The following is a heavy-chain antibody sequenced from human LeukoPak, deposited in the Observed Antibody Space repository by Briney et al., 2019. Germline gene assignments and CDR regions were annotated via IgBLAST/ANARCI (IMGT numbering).Heavy chain of an antibody. Sequence: GGSLRLSCTASGFTFDNYWMTRVRQPPGKGLEWVANIKQDGGERYYVDSVRGRFTISRDNSKNSLYLQMNSLRAEDTAVYYCVRDGRPLDYWGQGTLVIVS. V-gene: IGHV3-7*01. J-gene: IGHJ4*02. CDR3: VRDGRPLDY. CDR2: IKQDGGER. D-gene: IGHD3/OR15-3a*01. CDR1: GFTFDNYW.